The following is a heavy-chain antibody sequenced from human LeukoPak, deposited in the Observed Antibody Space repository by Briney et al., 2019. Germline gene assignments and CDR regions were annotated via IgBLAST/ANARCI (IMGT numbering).Heavy chain of an antibody. Sequence: GASVKVSCKASGYTFTSYDINWVRQATGQGLEWMGWMNPNSGNTGYAQKFQGRVTITRNTSISTAYMELSSLRSEDTAVYYCARDLIRYGGNPGWFDPWGQGTLVTVSS. V-gene: IGHV1-8*03. CDR3: ARDLIRYGGNPGWFDP. J-gene: IGHJ5*02. CDR1: GYTFTSYD. D-gene: IGHD4-23*01. CDR2: MNPNSGNT.